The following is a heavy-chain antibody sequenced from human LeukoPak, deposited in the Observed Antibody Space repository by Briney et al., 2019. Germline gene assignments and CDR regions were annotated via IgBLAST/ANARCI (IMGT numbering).Heavy chain of an antibody. CDR1: GGSISSSSYY. CDR2: VYYTGNT. V-gene: IGHV4-39*07. J-gene: IGHJ3*02. Sequence: SETLSLTCTVAGGSISSSSYYWGWIRQPPGNGLEWIGSVYYTGNTYYNPSLKSRVTISVDTSKNQFSLKLSSVTAADTAVYYCARDNPTSRNVFDIWGQGTMVTVSS. CDR3: ARDNPTSRNVFDI.